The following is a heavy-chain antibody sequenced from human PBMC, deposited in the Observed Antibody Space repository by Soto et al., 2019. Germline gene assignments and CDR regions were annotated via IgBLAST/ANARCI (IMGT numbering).Heavy chain of an antibody. Sequence: PSETLSLTCTVSGGSISSGGYYWSWIRQHPGKGLEWIGYIYYSGSTYYNPSLKSRVTISVDTSKNQFSLKLSSVTAADTAVYYCAGSVVTAISGWFDPWGQGTLVTVSS. D-gene: IGHD2-21*02. V-gene: IGHV4-31*03. J-gene: IGHJ5*02. CDR2: IYYSGST. CDR1: GGSISSGGYY. CDR3: AGSVVTAISGWFDP.